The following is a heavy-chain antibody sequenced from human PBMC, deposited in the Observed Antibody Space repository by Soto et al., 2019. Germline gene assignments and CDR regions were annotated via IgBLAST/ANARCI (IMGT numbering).Heavy chain of an antibody. D-gene: IGHD2-15*01. V-gene: IGHV3-23*01. Sequence: EVQLLESGGGLVQPGGSLRLSCAASGLTFSSYAMSWVRQAPGKGLEGVSAISGSGGSTYYADSVKGRFTISRDNSKNLMYLQMNSLRADDTAVYCCARRRGPLLKDAFDIWGQGTMVTVSS. CDR2: ISGSGGST. CDR3: ARRRGPLLKDAFDI. CDR1: GLTFSSYA. J-gene: IGHJ3*02.